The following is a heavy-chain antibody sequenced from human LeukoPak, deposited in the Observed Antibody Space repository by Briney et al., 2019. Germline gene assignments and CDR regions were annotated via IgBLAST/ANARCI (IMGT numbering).Heavy chain of an antibody. V-gene: IGHV3-11*04. CDR3: ARDHLGYCSSTSCYPGYYYYYGMDV. Sequence: GGSLRLSCAASGFTFSDYYMSWIRQAPGKGLEWVSYISSSGSTIYYADSVKGRFTISRDNARNSLYLQMNSLRAEDTAVYYCARDHLGYCSSTSCYPGYYYYYGMDVWGQGTTVTVSS. J-gene: IGHJ6*02. D-gene: IGHD2-2*03. CDR2: ISSSGSTI. CDR1: GFTFSDYY.